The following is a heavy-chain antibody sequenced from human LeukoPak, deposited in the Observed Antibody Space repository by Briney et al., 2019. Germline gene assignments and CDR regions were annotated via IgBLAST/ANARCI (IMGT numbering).Heavy chain of an antibody. D-gene: IGHD2-15*01. J-gene: IGHJ3*02. CDR2: IYYSGST. Sequence: SETLSLTCTVSGGSISSYYWSWIRQPPGKGLEWIGYIYYSGSTYYNPSLKSRVTISVDPSKNQFSLKLSSVTAAGTAIYYCARRPPYCSGDNCYLRAFDIWGQGSMVTVSP. CDR1: GGSISSYY. V-gene: IGHV4-59*08. CDR3: ARRPPYCSGDNCYLRAFDI.